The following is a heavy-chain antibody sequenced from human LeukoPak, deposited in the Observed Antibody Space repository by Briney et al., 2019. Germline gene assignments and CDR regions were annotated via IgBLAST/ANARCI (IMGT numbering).Heavy chain of an antibody. J-gene: IGHJ4*02. V-gene: IGHV3-23*01. CDR1: GFTFSSYA. CDR2: ISGSGGST. CDR3: ARAIRL. D-gene: IGHD1-1*01. Sequence: GGSLRLSCAASGFTFSSYAMSWVRQAPGKGLEWVSAISGSGGSTYYADSVKGRFTISRDNAKNSVYLQMNSLRAEDTGIYYCARAIRLWGQGTLVTVSS.